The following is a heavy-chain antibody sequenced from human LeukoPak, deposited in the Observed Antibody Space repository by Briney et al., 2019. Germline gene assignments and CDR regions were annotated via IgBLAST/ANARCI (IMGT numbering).Heavy chain of an antibody. J-gene: IGHJ5*02. CDR2: IYFSWST. V-gene: IGHV4-59*08. Sequence: SETLSLTCTVSGGSIGSSYWSWIRQPPGKGLEWLVYIYFSWSTDYNPSRKSRVTISVDTSKNQFSLELSSVAAADPAVYYCARHHIGYCSGGSCYNWFAPWGQGTLVTVSS. CDR3: ARHHIGYCSGGSCYNWFAP. D-gene: IGHD2-15*01. CDR1: GGSIGSSY.